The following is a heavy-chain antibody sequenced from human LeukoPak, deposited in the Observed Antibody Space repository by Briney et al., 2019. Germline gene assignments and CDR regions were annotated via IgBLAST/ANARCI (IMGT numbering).Heavy chain of an antibody. CDR3: AKIIAVADYYFDY. Sequence: GGSLRLSCAASGFTFSSSAMNWVRQAPGKGLEWVSAISGSGGSTYYADSVRGRFTISRDNSKNTLYLQMNSLRAEDTAVYYCAKIIAVADYYFDYWGQGTLVTVSS. V-gene: IGHV3-23*01. CDR1: GFTFSSSA. CDR2: ISGSGGST. D-gene: IGHD6-19*01. J-gene: IGHJ4*02.